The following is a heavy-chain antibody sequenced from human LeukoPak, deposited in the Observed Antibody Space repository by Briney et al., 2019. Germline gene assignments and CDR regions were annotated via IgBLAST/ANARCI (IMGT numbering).Heavy chain of an antibody. V-gene: IGHV3-33*01. CDR2: IWYDGRSK. J-gene: IGHJ5*02. D-gene: IGHD3-9*01. CDR3: ARGLRYFDWSQNWFDP. Sequence: PGRSLRLSCAASGFNFSTYGMHWVRQAPGKGLEGVAVIWYDGRSKYYADSVKGRFTISRDNSKNTLHMEMNSLRAEDTAVYYCARGLRYFDWSQNWFDPWGQGTLVTVSS. CDR1: GFNFSTYG.